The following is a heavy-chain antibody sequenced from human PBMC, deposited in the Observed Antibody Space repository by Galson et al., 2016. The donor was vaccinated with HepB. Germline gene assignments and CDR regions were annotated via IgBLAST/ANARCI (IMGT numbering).Heavy chain of an antibody. D-gene: IGHD4-11*01. CDR1: GFTFGDYA. CDR3: TKDTRPRMAPRSDSICGMDV. J-gene: IGHJ6*02. Sequence: SLRLSCAASGFTFGDYAMHWVRQAPGKGLEWVSGISWNSGSIDYADSVKGRFTISRDNAKNSLYLQMNSLRTEDPALYYCTKDTRPRMAPRSDSICGMDVWGQGTTVTVSS. V-gene: IGHV3-9*01. CDR2: ISWNSGSI.